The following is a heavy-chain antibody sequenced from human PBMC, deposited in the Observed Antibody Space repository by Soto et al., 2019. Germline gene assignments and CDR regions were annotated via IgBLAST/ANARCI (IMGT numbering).Heavy chain of an antibody. CDR1: GFTFSSYS. V-gene: IGHV3-21*01. CDR2: ISSSSSYI. J-gene: IGHJ4*02. CDR3: ATEHKIAAAETGSYPFDY. Sequence: GGSLRLSCAASGFTFSSYSMNWVRQAPGKGLEWVSSISSSSSYIYYADSVKGRFTISRDNAKNSLYLQMNSLRAEDTAVYYCATEHKIAAAETGSYPFDYWGQGTLVTVSS. D-gene: IGHD6-13*01.